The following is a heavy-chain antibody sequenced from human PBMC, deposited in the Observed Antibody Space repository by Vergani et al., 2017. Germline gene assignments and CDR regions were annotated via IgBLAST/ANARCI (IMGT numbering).Heavy chain of an antibody. CDR1: GYTFTSYG. J-gene: IGHJ3*02. V-gene: IGHV1-2*04. CDR3: AKGYYDSSGYYRGDAFDI. CDR2: INPNSGGT. Sequence: QVQLVQSGAEVKKPGASVKVSCKASGYTFTSYGISWVRQAPGQGLEWMGWINPNSGGTNYAQKFQGWVTMTRDTSISTAYMELSRLRSDDTAVYYCAKGYYDSSGYYRGDAFDIWGQGTMVTVSS. D-gene: IGHD3-22*01.